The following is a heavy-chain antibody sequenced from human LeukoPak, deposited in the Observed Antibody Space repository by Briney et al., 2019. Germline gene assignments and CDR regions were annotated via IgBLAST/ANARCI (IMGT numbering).Heavy chain of an antibody. Sequence: GGSLRLSCAASGFTFSSYWMSWVCQAPGKGLEWVANIKQDGSEKYYVDSVKGRFTISRDKAKNSLYLQMNSLRAEDTAVYYCARDHSGQQLVFEEYYYYYYMDVWGKGTTVTVSS. CDR1: GFTFSSYW. V-gene: IGHV3-7*01. D-gene: IGHD6-13*01. CDR2: IKQDGSEK. CDR3: ARDHSGQQLVFEEYYYYYYMDV. J-gene: IGHJ6*03.